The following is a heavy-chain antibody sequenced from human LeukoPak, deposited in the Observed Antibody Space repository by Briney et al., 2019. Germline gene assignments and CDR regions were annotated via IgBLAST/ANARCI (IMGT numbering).Heavy chain of an antibody. D-gene: IGHD1-26*01. CDR3: AREKFDSGSHTTPDY. Sequence: GGSLRLSCAASGFTFSSFGMHWVRQAPGKGLEWVTVIWFDGSHQHYADSVRGRFTVSRDNSRNTLYLQMNSLRAEDTAVYYCAREKFDSGSHTTPDYWGQGTLVTVSS. J-gene: IGHJ4*02. V-gene: IGHV3-33*01. CDR2: IWFDGSHQ. CDR1: GFTFSSFG.